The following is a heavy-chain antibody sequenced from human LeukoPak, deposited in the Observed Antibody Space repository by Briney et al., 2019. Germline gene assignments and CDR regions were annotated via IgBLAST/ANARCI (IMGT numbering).Heavy chain of an antibody. J-gene: IGHJ4*02. CDR2: SYYSGST. D-gene: IGHD6-13*01. V-gene: IGHV4-59*12. CDR3: SREHSSSWDQFDY. CDR1: GGSITHYY. Sequence: PSETLSLTCTVSGGSITHYYWTWIRQPPGKTLEWIGYSYYSGSTKYNPSLKSRVTISVDTSKNQFSLKLSSVTAADTAVYYCSREHSSSWDQFDYWGQGTLVTVSS.